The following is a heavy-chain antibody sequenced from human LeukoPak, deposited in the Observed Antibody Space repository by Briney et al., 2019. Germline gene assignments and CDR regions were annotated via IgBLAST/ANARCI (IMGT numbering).Heavy chain of an antibody. CDR1: GGSISSSSYY. CDR3: AGHYIVVVPAAPFDY. V-gene: IGHV4-39*01. Sequence: SETLSLTCTVSGGSISSSSYYWGWIRQPPGKGLEWIGSIYYSGSTYYNPSLKSRVTISVDTSKNQFSLKLSSVTAADTAVYYCAGHYIVVVPAAPFDYWGQGTLVTVSS. CDR2: IYYSGST. D-gene: IGHD2-2*01. J-gene: IGHJ4*02.